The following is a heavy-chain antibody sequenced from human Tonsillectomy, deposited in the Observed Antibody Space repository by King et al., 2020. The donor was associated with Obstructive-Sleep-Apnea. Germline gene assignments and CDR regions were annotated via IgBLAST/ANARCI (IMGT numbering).Heavy chain of an antibody. CDR1: GNSISSTYF. CDR2: IYHSGST. CDR3: ARGRSGWSEYFQH. J-gene: IGHJ1*01. V-gene: IGHV4-38-2*02. Sequence: MQLQESGPGLVKPSETLSLICTVSGNSISSTYFWGWIRQPPGKGLEWIGNIYHSGSTYYNPSLKSRVTISVDTSKAQFSLKVNSVTAADTAVYYSARGRSGWSEYFQHWGQGTLVTVSS. D-gene: IGHD6-19*01.